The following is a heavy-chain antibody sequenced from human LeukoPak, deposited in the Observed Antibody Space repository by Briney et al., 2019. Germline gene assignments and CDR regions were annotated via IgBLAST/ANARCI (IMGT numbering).Heavy chain of an antibody. CDR3: ARERGTYCGGDCYSWYFQH. CDR2: IYTSGST. Sequence: PSETLSLTCTVSGGSISSYYWSWIRQPAGKGLEWIGRIYTSGSTNYNPSLKSRVTMSVDQSKNQFSLKLSSATAADTAVYYCARERGTYCGGDCYSWYFQHWGQGTLVTVSS. J-gene: IGHJ1*01. D-gene: IGHD2-21*02. CDR1: GGSISSYY. V-gene: IGHV4-4*07.